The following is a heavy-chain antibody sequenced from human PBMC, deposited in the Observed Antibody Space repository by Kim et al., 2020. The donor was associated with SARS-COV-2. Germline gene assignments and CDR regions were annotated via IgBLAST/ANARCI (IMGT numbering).Heavy chain of an antibody. D-gene: IGHD1-7*01. V-gene: IGHV3-21*01. CDR3: ARVVDWNYVFWFDP. CDR1: GFTFSSYS. J-gene: IGHJ5*02. Sequence: GGSLRLSCAASGFTFSSYSMNWVRQAPGKGLEWVSSISSSSSYIYYADSVKGRFTISRDNAKNSLYLQMNSLRAEDTAVYYCARVVDWNYVFWFDPWGQGTLVTVSS. CDR2: ISSSSSYI.